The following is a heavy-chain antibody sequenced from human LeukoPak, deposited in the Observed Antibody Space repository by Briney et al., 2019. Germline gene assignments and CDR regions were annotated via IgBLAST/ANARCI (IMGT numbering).Heavy chain of an antibody. J-gene: IGHJ4*02. Sequence: ASVKVSCKVSGYTLTELSMHWVRPAPGKGLEWMGGFDPEDGETIYAQKFQGRVTMTEDTSTDTAYMELSSLRSEDTAVYYCATSLNPGLYGSGTYYKVGGDYWGQGTLVTVSS. CDR2: FDPEDGET. CDR3: ATSLNPGLYGSGTYYKVGGDY. CDR1: GYTLTELS. D-gene: IGHD3-10*01. V-gene: IGHV1-24*01.